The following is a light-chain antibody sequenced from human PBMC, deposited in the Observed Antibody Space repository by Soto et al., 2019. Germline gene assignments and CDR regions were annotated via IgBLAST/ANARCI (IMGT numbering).Light chain of an antibody. V-gene: IGKV3D-20*02. Sequence: EVVLTQSPSTLSLSPGERATLSCRASQTVRNNYLAWYQQKPGQAPRLVIYDASSRATGIPDRLSGGGSGTDLTLTISSLQPEDFATYYCQQLNSYPFTFGGGTKVDIK. CDR2: DAS. CDR1: QTVRNNY. J-gene: IGKJ4*01. CDR3: QQLNSYPFT.